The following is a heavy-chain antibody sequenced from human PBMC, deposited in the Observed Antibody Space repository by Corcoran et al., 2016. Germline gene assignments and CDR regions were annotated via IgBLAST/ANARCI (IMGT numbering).Heavy chain of an antibody. V-gene: IGHV3-15*07. D-gene: IGHD2-15*01. CDR2: IKSKTDGGTT. J-gene: IGHJ4*02. CDR3: TTAKRGVGAADY. CDR1: GFTFSNAW. Sequence: EVQPVESGGGLAKPGGSLRLSCAVSGFTFSNAWINWVRQAPGKGLEWVGRIKSKTDGGTTDYAAPVKGRFTISRDDSKNTLYLQMNSLRTEDTAVYYCTTAKRGVGAADYWGQGTLVTVSS.